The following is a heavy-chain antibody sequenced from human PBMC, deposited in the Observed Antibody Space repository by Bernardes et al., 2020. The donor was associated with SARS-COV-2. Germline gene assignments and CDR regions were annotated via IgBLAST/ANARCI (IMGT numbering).Heavy chain of an antibody. D-gene: IGHD1-26*01. Sequence: GESLKISCKGSGYSFSTYWIAWVRQMPDKGLEWLGIIYPGDSDTTYSPPFEGQVTISADKSISTAYLQWNSLKASDTATYYCARRLKLGNSRFFDYWGQGSLVTVSS. J-gene: IGHJ4*02. CDR3: ARRLKLGNSRFFDY. V-gene: IGHV5-51*01. CDR1: GYSFSTYW. CDR2: IYPGDSDT.